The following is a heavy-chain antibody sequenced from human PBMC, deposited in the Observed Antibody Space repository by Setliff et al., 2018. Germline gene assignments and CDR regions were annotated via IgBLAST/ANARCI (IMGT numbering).Heavy chain of an antibody. Sequence: PGGSLRLSCAASGFNFTNFWMHWVRRAPGKGLVWVSRINGDGTSTTYADSFQGRFTISRDNAKNTVYLQMNSLRAEDTAVYFCTNWNPPGFWGQGTLVTVSS. J-gene: IGHJ4*02. CDR2: INGDGTST. V-gene: IGHV3-74*01. D-gene: IGHD1-20*01. CDR1: GFNFTNFW. CDR3: TNWNPPGF.